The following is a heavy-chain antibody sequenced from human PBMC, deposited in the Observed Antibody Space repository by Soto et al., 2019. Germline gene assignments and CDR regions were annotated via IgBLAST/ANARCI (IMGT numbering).Heavy chain of an antibody. CDR3: AKDPLIAEYFGYYFDY. J-gene: IGHJ4*02. CDR1: GFTFDDYA. CDR2: ISWNSGSI. D-gene: IGHD6-13*01. V-gene: IGHV3-9*01. Sequence: EVQLVESGGGLVQPGRSLRLSCAASGFTFDDYAMHWVRQAPGKGLGWVSGISWNSGSIGYADSVKGRFTISRDNAKNSLYLQMNSLRAEDTALYYCAKDPLIAEYFGYYFDYWGQGTLVTVSS.